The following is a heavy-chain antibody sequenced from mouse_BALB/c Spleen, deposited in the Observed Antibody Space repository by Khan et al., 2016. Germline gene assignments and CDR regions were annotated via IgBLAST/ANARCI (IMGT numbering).Heavy chain of an antibody. J-gene: IGHJ4*01. V-gene: IGHV3-1*02. Sequence: VQLQQSGPDLVKPSQSLSLTCTVTGYSITSGYSWHWIRQFPGNKLEWMGYIHYSGGTKYIPSLKSRISITRDTSKNQFFLQLNSVTPEDTATXYCTRSHGYYAMDYWGQGTSVTVSS. CDR3: TRSHGYYAMDY. CDR1: GYSITSGYS. CDR2: IHYSGGT.